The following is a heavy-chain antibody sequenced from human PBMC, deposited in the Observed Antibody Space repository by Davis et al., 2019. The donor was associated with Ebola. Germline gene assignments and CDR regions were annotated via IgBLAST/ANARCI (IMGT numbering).Heavy chain of an antibody. CDR3: ARSSSGWSSTFDS. Sequence: GGSLRLSCAASEFTVSSNYMSWVRQAPGKGLEWVANIKQDGSEKYYVDSVKGRFTISRDNAKNSLYLQMDSLRAEDTALYRCARSSSGWSSTFDSWGQGTPVTVSS. D-gene: IGHD6-19*01. CDR2: IKQDGSEK. V-gene: IGHV3-7*03. CDR1: EFTVSSNY. J-gene: IGHJ4*02.